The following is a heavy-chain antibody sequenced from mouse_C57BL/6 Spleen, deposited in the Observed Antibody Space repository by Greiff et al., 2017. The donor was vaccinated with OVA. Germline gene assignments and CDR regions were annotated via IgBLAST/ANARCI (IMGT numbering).Heavy chain of an antibody. J-gene: IGHJ2*01. Sequence: EVQGVESGGGLVKPGGSLKLSCAASGFTFSSYTMSWVRQTPEKRLEWVATISGGGGNTYYPDSVKGRFTISRDNAKNTLYLQMSSLRSEDTALYYCARPHGFRFDYWGQGTTLTVSS. D-gene: IGHD2-2*01. CDR1: GFTFSSYT. CDR3: ARPHGFRFDY. CDR2: ISGGGGNT. V-gene: IGHV5-9*01.